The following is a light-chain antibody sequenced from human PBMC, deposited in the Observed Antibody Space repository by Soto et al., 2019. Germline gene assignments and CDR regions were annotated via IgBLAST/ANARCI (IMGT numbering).Light chain of an antibody. Sequence: AIPLTQSPSSLSASVGDRVTITCRASQGISSALAWFQQKPGQAPKLLIYQASSLQSGVPSRFSGSGSGTDFTLTISSLQPEDFATYYCQQFNSYPLTFGGGTRVEIK. CDR2: QAS. J-gene: IGKJ4*01. CDR3: QQFNSYPLT. CDR1: QGISSA. V-gene: IGKV1-13*02.